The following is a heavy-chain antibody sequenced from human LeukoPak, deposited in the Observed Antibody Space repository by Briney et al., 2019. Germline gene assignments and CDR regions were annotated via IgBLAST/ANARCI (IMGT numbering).Heavy chain of an antibody. CDR2: IYSGGST. CDR3: AREELLLWFGESMEGYYYMDV. D-gene: IGHD3-10*01. Sequence: GGSLRLSCAASGFTVSSNYMSWVRQAPGKGLEWVSVIYSGGSTYYADSVKGRFTISRDNSKNTLYLQMNSLRAEDTAVYYCAREELLLWFGESMEGYYYMDVWGKGTTVTVSS. V-gene: IGHV3-66*01. J-gene: IGHJ6*03. CDR1: GFTVSSNY.